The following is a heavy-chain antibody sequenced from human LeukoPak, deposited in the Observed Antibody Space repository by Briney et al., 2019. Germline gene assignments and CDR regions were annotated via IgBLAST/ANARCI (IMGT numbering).Heavy chain of an antibody. J-gene: IGHJ4*02. CDR2: INPSGGST. V-gene: IGHV1-46*01. D-gene: IGHD5-18*01. CDR3: ARSQIWQDFDY. Sequence: ASVKVSCKASGYTFTSYYMHWVRQAPGQGLEWMGIINPSGGSTSYAQKFQGRVTMTRDMSTSTVYMELSSLRSEDTAVYYCARSQIWQDFDYWGQGTLVTVSS. CDR1: GYTFTSYY.